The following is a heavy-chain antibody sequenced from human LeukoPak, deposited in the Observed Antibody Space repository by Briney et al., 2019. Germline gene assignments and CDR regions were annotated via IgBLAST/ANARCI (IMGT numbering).Heavy chain of an antibody. CDR2: IYHSGST. V-gene: IGHV4-34*01. CDR3: ARDFEGISGLFDY. Sequence: SETLSLTCAVYGGSFSGYYWSWVRQPPGKGLEWIGEIYHSGSTNYNPSLKSRVTISVDKSKNQFSLKLSSVTAADTAVYYCARDFEGISGLFDYWGQGTPVTVSS. D-gene: IGHD2-15*01. CDR1: GGSFSGYY. J-gene: IGHJ4*02.